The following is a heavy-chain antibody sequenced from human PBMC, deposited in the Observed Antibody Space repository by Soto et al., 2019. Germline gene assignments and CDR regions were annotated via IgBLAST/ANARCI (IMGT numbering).Heavy chain of an antibody. D-gene: IGHD4-17*01. CDR3: ARKGALLIGDQGVYFQH. CDR1: GGSFSGYY. J-gene: IGHJ1*01. CDR2: VNHIGIT. V-gene: IGHV4-34*01. Sequence: QVQLQQWGAGLLKPSETLSLTCAVYGGSFSGYYWSWIRQTPGKGLEWIVEVNHIGITNYSPSLKSQVTISADISRNQFSLKLSSVTVADTAIYYCARKGALLIGDQGVYFQHWGQGTPVTVSS.